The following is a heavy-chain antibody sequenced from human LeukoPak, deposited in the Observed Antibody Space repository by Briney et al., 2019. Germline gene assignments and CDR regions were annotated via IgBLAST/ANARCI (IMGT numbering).Heavy chain of an antibody. D-gene: IGHD7-27*01. V-gene: IGHV1-2*02. CDR1: GYTFTSYG. CDR3: ARDLAWGAFDY. Sequence: ASVKVSCKASGYTFTSYGISWVRQAPGQGLEWMGWINPNSGGTNYAQKFQGRVTMTRDTSISTAYMELSRLRSDDTAVYYCARDLAWGAFDYWGQGTLVTVSS. J-gene: IGHJ4*02. CDR2: INPNSGGT.